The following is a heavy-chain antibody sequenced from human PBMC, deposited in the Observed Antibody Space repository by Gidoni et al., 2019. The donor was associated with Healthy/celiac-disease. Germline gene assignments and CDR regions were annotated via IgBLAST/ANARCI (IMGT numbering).Heavy chain of an antibody. V-gene: IGHV3-33*01. CDR3: ARGSGSLSRADY. CDR1: GFTFSSYG. D-gene: IGHD1-26*01. Sequence: QVQLVESGGGVVQPGRSLRLSCAASGFTFSSYGMHWVRQAPGKGLEWVAVIWYDGSNKYYADSVKGRFTISRDNSKNTLYLQMNSLRAEDTAVYYCARGSGSLSRADYWGQGTLVTVSS. CDR2: IWYDGSNK. J-gene: IGHJ4*02.